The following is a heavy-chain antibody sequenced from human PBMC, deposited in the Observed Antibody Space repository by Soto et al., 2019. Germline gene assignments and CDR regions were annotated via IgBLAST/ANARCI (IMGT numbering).Heavy chain of an antibody. CDR3: ARESGGKYDFWRGYSHY. CDR1: GGSISSYY. J-gene: IGHJ4*02. CDR2: IYSSGST. D-gene: IGHD3-3*01. V-gene: IGHV4-59*01. Sequence: QVQLQESGPGLVKPSETLSLTCTVSGGSISSYYWSWIRQPPGKGLEWIGYIYSSGSTNYNPSLKSRVTISVDTPKKQYSLKLSSVTAADTAVYYCARESGGKYDFWRGYSHYWGQGTLVTVSS.